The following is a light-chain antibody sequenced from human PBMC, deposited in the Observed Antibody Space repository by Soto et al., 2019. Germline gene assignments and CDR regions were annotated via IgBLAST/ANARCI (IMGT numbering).Light chain of an antibody. V-gene: IGLV4-69*01. Sequence: QPVLTQSPSASASLGASVKPTCTLSSGYSTYAIAWHQQQSEKGPRFLMKINYDGTHSKGDGFFDRFSGSSSGAERHLTISSLQSEDEADYYCQSLGTGIQVFGGGTKLTVL. CDR1: SGYSTYA. CDR3: QSLGTGIQV. CDR2: INYDGTH. J-gene: IGLJ3*02.